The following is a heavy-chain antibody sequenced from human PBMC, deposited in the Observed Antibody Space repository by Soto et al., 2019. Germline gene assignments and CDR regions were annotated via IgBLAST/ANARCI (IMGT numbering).Heavy chain of an antibody. D-gene: IGHD3-3*01. V-gene: IGHV1-69*13. CDR2: IIPIFGTA. Sequence: SVKVSCKASGGTFSSYAISWVRQAPGQGLEWMGGIIPIFGTANYAQKFQGRVTITADESTSTAYMELSSLRSDDTAVYYCARRGLRFLVFDPWGQGTLVTVSS. CDR3: ARRGLRFLVFDP. J-gene: IGHJ5*02. CDR1: GGTFSSYA.